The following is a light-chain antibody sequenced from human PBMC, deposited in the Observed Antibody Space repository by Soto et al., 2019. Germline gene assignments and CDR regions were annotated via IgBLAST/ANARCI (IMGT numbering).Light chain of an antibody. J-gene: IGKJ1*01. CDR1: QGISSY. CDR3: QQYYSYPQT. V-gene: IGKV1-8*01. Sequence: AIRMTQSPSSFSASTGDRVTITCRASQGISSYLAWYQQKPGKAPKLLIYAASTLQSGVPSRFSGSGSGTAFTLTISCLQSEDFATYYCQQYYSYPQTFGQGTKVEIK. CDR2: AAS.